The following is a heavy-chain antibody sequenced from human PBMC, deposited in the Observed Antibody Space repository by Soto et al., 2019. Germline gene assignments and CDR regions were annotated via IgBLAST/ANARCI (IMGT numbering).Heavy chain of an antibody. V-gene: IGHV3-33*01. CDR1: GFTFSSYG. J-gene: IGHJ6*02. Sequence: GGSLRLSCAASGFTFSSYGMHWVRQAPGKGLEWVAVIWYDGSNKYYADSVKGRFTISRDNSKNTLYLQMNSLRAEDTAVYYCARVEVYSSPSKNYYYGMDVWGQGTTVTVSS. CDR3: ARVEVYSSPSKNYYYGMDV. CDR2: IWYDGSNK. D-gene: IGHD6-13*01.